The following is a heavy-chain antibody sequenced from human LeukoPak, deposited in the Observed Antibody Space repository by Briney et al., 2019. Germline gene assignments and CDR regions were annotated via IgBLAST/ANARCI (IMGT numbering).Heavy chain of an antibody. Sequence: GGSLRLSFAASGFTFSSYNMNWVRQAPGKRLEWVSSISLVSGHIYYEESVKGRFTISRDNAKNSLYLQMNSLRAEDTAVYYCARSYGSGNYWGQGTLVTVSS. V-gene: IGHV3-21*01. CDR1: GFTFSSYN. J-gene: IGHJ4*02. CDR3: ARSYGSGNY. D-gene: IGHD3-10*01. CDR2: ISLVSGHI.